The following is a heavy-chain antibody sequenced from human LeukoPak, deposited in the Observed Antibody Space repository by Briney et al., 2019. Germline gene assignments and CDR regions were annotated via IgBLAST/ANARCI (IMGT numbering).Heavy chain of an antibody. Sequence: SEILSLTCTVSGGSISSSSYYWGWIRQPPGKGLEWIGSIYYSGSTYYNPSLKSRVTISVDTSKNQFSLKLSSVTAADTAVYYCAREKFGVSFDPWGRGTLVTVSS. CDR1: GGSISSSSYY. CDR3: AREKFGVSFDP. J-gene: IGHJ5*02. CDR2: IYYSGST. D-gene: IGHD3-10*01. V-gene: IGHV4-39*02.